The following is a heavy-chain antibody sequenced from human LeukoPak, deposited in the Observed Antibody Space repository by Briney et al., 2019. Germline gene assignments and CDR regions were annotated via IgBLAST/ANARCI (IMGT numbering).Heavy chain of an antibody. CDR2: IYYSGST. CDR3: ARRGDGGFDY. J-gene: IGHJ4*02. Sequence: SETLSLTCTVSGGSISSSSYYWGWIRQPPGKGLEWIGSIYYSGSTYYNPSLKSRVTISVDTSKNQFSLKLSSVTAADTAVYYCARRGDGGFDYWGQGTLVTVSS. D-gene: IGHD3-16*01. V-gene: IGHV4-39*01. CDR1: GGSISSSSYY.